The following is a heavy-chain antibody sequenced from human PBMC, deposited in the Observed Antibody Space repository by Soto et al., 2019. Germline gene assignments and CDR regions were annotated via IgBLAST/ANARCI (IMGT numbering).Heavy chain of an antibody. J-gene: IGHJ4*02. D-gene: IGHD6-19*01. CDR3: AKFFVAGTRGYFDS. Sequence: GGSLRLSCTASGFIFSSYAMSWVRQAPGKGLEWVSAISASGDNAYYADSVKGRFTISRDRSKSLYLQMKSLRAEDTAIYYCAKFFVAGTRGYFDSWGQGTLVTVSS. V-gene: IGHV3-23*01. CDR2: ISASGDNA. CDR1: GFIFSSYA.